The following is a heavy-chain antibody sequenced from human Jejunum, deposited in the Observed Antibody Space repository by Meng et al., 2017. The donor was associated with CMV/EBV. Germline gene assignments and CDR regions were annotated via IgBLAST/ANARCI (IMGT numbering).Heavy chain of an antibody. CDR1: GFHFGSYW. Sequence: SGFHFGSYWMAWVRQAPGKGLEWVASMKEDGSEIHYVDSVKGRFTISRDNAKNSLYLQMNTLRVEDTALYYCARGEYELLFGAFDIWGQGTVVTVSS. J-gene: IGHJ3*02. V-gene: IGHV3-7*01. CDR2: MKEDGSEI. CDR3: ARGEYELLFGAFDI. D-gene: IGHD3-10*01.